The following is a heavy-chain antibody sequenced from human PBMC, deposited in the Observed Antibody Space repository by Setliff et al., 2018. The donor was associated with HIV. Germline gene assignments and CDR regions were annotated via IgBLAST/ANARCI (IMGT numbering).Heavy chain of an antibody. D-gene: IGHD6-19*01. Sequence: SVKVSCKASGYTFTYCSLHWLQQAPGQGLERMRWITLYNGNTNYAKKFQSRVTITRDMSLRTAYIELSSLRSEDSAVYYWVPLLLAVAGTRFSGFFDYWGHGTLVTVSS. CDR1: GYTFTYCS. V-gene: IGHV1-45*02. J-gene: IGHJ4*01. CDR2: ITLYNGNT. CDR3: VPLLLAVAGTRFSGFFDY.